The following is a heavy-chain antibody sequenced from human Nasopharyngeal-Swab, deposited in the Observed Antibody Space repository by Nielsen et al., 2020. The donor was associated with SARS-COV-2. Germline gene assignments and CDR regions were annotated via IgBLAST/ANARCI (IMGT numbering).Heavy chain of an antibody. D-gene: IGHD2-15*01. CDR1: GFPFSNYG. CDR2: ISYDGNNK. J-gene: IGHJ4*02. CDR3: AKDEYEYCSGGSCYSLDY. Sequence: LKLPCASPGFPFSNYGMHWVREAPVTGLEGVAVISYDGNNKYYADSVKGRFTISRDNSKNTLYLQMNSLRADDTAVYYCAKDEYEYCSGGSCYSLDYWGQGTLVTVSS. V-gene: IGHV3-30*18.